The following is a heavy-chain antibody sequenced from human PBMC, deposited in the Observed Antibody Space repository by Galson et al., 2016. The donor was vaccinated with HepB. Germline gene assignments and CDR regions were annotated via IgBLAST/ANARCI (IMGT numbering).Heavy chain of an antibody. CDR2: IRDRGAST. CDR1: GFTFDTYA. Sequence: SLRLSCAASGFTFDTYAMSWVRQAPGKGLEWVLSIRDRGASTYYADSVKGRFTISRDNSKNTMYLQMNSLRAEDTAVYYCAEANSSSWYRGWWFDLWGRGTLVTVSS. J-gene: IGHJ2*01. D-gene: IGHD6-13*01. V-gene: IGHV3-23*01. CDR3: AEANSSSWYRGWWFDL.